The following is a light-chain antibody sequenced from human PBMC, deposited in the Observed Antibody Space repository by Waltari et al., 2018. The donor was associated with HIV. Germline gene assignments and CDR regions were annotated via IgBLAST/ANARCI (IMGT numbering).Light chain of an antibody. J-gene: IGLJ2*01. CDR3: QSADNSGTFVI. CDR2: KDS. V-gene: IGLV3-25*03. CDR1: ALPTQY. Sequence: SYEVTQPPSVSVSPGQTARITCSGDALPTQYAYWYQQKPGRAPGVVMYKDSERPSGIPGRFSGSSSGTTVTLTISGVQAEDEADYYCQSADNSGTFVIFGGGTKLTVL.